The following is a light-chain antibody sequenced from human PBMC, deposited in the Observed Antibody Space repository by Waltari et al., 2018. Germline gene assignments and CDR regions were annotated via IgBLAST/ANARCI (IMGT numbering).Light chain of an antibody. CDR1: SSNIGSNT. V-gene: IGLV1-44*01. CDR3: AAWDDSLNGV. Sequence: QSVLTQPPSASGTPGQRVTISCSGSSSNIGSNTVTWYQQLPGTAPKLLIYSNHRRPSGVPDRFSGARSGTSAYRAISGLQSEDEADYYCAAWDDSLNGVFGGGTKLTVL. J-gene: IGLJ3*02. CDR2: SNH.